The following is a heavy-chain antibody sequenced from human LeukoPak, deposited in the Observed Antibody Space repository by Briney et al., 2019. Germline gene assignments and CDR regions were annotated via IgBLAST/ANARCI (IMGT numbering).Heavy chain of an antibody. CDR2: IWYDGSNK. CDR3: AKVRYCSGGSCYHAFDI. Sequence: GGSLRLSCAASGFIFKTYAMHWVRQAPGKGLEWVTMIWYDGSNKYYGDSVKGRFTISRDNSKNTVYLQMNSLRVEDTAVYYCAKVRYCSGGSCYHAFDIWGQGTMVTVSS. CDR1: GFIFKTYA. V-gene: IGHV3-33*06. J-gene: IGHJ3*02. D-gene: IGHD2-15*01.